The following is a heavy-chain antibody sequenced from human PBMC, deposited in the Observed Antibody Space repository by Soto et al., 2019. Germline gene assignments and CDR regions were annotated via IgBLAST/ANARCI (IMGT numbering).Heavy chain of an antibody. CDR1: GFTFSSYS. D-gene: IGHD5-18*01. CDR3: ARDRVVDTAMDPFDF. Sequence: GGSLRLSCAASGFTFSSYSMNWVRQAPGKGLEWVSYISDTSTTIYYADSVKGRFTISRDNAKNSLFLQMNSLRDEDTAVYYCARDRVVDTAMDPFDFWGQGNLVTVSS. J-gene: IGHJ4*02. V-gene: IGHV3-48*02. CDR2: ISDTSTTI.